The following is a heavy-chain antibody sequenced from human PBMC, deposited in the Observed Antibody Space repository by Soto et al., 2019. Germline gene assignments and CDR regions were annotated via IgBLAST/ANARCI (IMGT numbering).Heavy chain of an antibody. Sequence: QLQLQESGSGLVKPSQTLSLTCAVSGGSISSGGYSWSWIRQPPGKGLEWIGYIYHSGSTYYNPSLKSRVTISVDRSKHQFSLKLRSVTAADTAVYYCARVGVGATTPYFDYWGQGTLVTVSS. CDR3: ARVGVGATTPYFDY. CDR1: GGSISSGGYS. V-gene: IGHV4-30-2*01. J-gene: IGHJ4*02. CDR2: IYHSGST. D-gene: IGHD1-26*01.